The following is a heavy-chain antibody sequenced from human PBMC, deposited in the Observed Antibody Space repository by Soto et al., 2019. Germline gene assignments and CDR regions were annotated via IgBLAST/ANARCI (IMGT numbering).Heavy chain of an antibody. CDR2: ISVSDAFI. J-gene: IGHJ4*02. CDR3: TRETVAGITVLDY. CDR1: GFNVGAFA. D-gene: IGHD1-20*01. Sequence: GGSLRLSCAASGFNVGAFAVNWVRQAPGKGLEWVSGISVSDAFIYYADSVRSRFSISRDASENILYLQMNSLRVDDTTLYYCTRETVAGITVLDYSGPGTMVTVFS. V-gene: IGHV3-23*01.